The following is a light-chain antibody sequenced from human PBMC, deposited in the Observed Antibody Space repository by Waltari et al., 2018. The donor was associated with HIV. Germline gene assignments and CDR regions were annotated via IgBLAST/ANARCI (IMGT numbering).Light chain of an antibody. CDR2: TNN. J-gene: IGLJ3*02. V-gene: IGLV1-47*01. Sequence: QSVMTQPPSASGTPGQGVTISCSGSKSNIGDPYVYWYQQLPGKAPKLLIETNNQRPAGVPDRFSGSKSGTSASLAISGLRSDDEADYYCATWDDSLNGWAFGGGTKLTVL. CDR1: KSNIGDPY. CDR3: ATWDDSLNGWA.